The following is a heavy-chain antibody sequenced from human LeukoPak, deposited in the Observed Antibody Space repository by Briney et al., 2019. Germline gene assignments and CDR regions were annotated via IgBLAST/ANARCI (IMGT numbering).Heavy chain of an antibody. CDR1: GFTFSSYS. Sequence: GGSLRLSCAASGFTFSSYSMNWVRQAPGKGLEWVSSISSSSSYIYYADSVKGRFTISRDNAKNSLYLQMNSLRAEDTAVYYCARAMGGPGAFDIWGQATMLTVSS. CDR3: ARAMGGPGAFDI. J-gene: IGHJ3*02. D-gene: IGHD1-26*01. CDR2: ISSSSSYI. V-gene: IGHV3-21*01.